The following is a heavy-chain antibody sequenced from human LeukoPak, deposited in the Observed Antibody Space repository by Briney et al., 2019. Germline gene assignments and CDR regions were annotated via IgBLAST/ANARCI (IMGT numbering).Heavy chain of an antibody. D-gene: IGHD3-22*01. Sequence: ASVKVSCKASGYTFTSYGISWVRQAPGQGLEWMGWISAYSGDTNYAQKFQGRATMTTDTSTSTAYMELSSLRSEDTAVYYCARDLDYYDSSGYFGYWGQGTLVTVSS. CDR3: ARDLDYYDSSGYFGY. V-gene: IGHV1-18*01. CDR2: ISAYSGDT. J-gene: IGHJ4*02. CDR1: GYTFTSYG.